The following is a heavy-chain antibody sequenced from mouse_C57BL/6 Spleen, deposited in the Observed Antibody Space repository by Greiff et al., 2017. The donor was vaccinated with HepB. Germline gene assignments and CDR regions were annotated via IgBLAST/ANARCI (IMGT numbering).Heavy chain of an antibody. J-gene: IGHJ3*01. CDR1: GYTFISYG. D-gene: IGHD1-1*01. Sequence: VQLVESGAELARPGASVKLSCKASGYTFISYGISWVKQRTGQGLEWIGEIYPRSGNTYYNEKFKGKATLTADKSSSTAYMELRSLTSEDSAVYFCARGYYGSSYPFAYWGQGTLVTVSA. CDR3: ARGYYGSSYPFAY. V-gene: IGHV1-81*01. CDR2: IYPRSGNT.